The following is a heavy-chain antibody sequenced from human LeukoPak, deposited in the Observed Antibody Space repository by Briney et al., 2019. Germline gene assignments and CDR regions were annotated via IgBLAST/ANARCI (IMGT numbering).Heavy chain of an antibody. V-gene: IGHV1-46*01. CDR1: GYTFTSYY. J-gene: IGHJ5*02. Sequence: ASVKVSCKASGYTFTSYYMHWVRQAPGQGLEWMGIINPSGGSTSYAQKFHGRVTMTRDTSTSTVYMELSSLRSEDTAVYYCARDRWDWNDSVNWFDPWGQGTLVTVSS. CDR3: ARDRWDWNDSVNWFDP. D-gene: IGHD1-1*01. CDR2: INPSGGST.